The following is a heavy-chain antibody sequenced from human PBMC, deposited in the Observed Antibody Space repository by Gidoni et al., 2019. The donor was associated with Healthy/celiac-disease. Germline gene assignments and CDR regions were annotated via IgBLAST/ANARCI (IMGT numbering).Heavy chain of an antibody. J-gene: IGHJ4*02. Sequence: QVQLVESGGGVVQPGRSLRLSCAASGFPFSSYAMHWVRQAPGKGLEWVAVISYDGSNKYYADSVKGRFTISRDNSKNTLYLQMNSLRAEDTAVYYCARDPDGYNSPFDYWGQGTLVTVSS. D-gene: IGHD1-1*01. CDR3: ARDPDGYNSPFDY. V-gene: IGHV3-30-3*01. CDR2: ISYDGSNK. CDR1: GFPFSSYA.